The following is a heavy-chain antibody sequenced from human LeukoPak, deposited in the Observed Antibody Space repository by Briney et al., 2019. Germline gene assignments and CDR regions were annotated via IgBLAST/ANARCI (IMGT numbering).Heavy chain of an antibody. CDR1: GYTFTSYD. Sequence: PKASVKVSCKASGYTFTSYDINWVRQATGQGLEWMGWMNPNSGNTGYAQKFQGRVTMTRNTSISTAYMELSSLRSEDTAMYYCARACHYGSGSYYYYYGMDVWGQGTTVTVSS. CDR2: MNPNSGNT. D-gene: IGHD3-10*01. CDR3: ARACHYGSGSYYYYYGMDV. J-gene: IGHJ6*02. V-gene: IGHV1-8*01.